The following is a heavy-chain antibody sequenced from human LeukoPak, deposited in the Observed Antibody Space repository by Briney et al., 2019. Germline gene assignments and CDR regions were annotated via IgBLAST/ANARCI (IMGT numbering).Heavy chain of an antibody. CDR3: ARTLRFLEWYSV. V-gene: IGHV3-48*01. CDR1: GFTFSSYS. D-gene: IGHD3-3*01. CDR2: ISTSGATI. Sequence: GGSLRLSCGASGFTFSSYSMNWVRQAPGKGLEWVSFISTSGATIYYADSVKGRFTISRDNAKNSLYLQMNSLRAEDTAVYYCARTLRFLEWYSVWGQGTLVTVSS. J-gene: IGHJ4*02.